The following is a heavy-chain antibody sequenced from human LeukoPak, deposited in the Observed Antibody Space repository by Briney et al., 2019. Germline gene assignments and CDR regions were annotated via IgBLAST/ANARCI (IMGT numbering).Heavy chain of an antibody. D-gene: IGHD3-10*01. CDR3: ARGQGYYYGSGSSTNYYYYYMDV. CDR2: IYYSGST. CDR1: GGSISSSSYY. Sequence: SETLSLTCTVSGGSISSSSYYWGWIRQPPGKGLEWIGSIYYSGSTYYNPSLKSRVTISVDTSKNQFSLKLSSVTAADTAVYYCARGQGYYYGSGSSTNYYYYYMDVWGKGTTVTISS. J-gene: IGHJ6*03. V-gene: IGHV4-39*07.